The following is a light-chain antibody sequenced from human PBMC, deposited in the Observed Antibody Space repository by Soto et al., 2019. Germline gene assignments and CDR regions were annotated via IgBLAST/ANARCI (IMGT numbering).Light chain of an antibody. CDR1: QSCSSNY. J-gene: IGKJ4*01. Sequence: EIVLTQSPGTLSLSPGERVTLSSRASQSCSSNYLAWYQQKPGPSPRLLIYGASSRATGIQDRFSGSGSGPDFTLTISRLEHEDFAVYYGQQYDTSPLTCGGGTKVEIK. CDR2: GAS. CDR3: QQYDTSPLT. V-gene: IGKV3-20*01.